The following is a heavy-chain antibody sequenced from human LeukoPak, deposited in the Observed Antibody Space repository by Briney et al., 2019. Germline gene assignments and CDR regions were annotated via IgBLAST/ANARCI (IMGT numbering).Heavy chain of an antibody. CDR3: ARVERGDRIGGGDFDY. Sequence: ASVKVSCKASGYTFTSYYMHWVRQAPGQGLEWMGIINPSGGSTSYAQKFQGRVTMTRDTSTSTVSMELSSLRSEATPVYYFARVERGDRIGGGDFDYWGQGTLVTVSS. CDR2: INPSGGST. V-gene: IGHV1-46*01. D-gene: IGHD3-16*01. J-gene: IGHJ4*02. CDR1: GYTFTSYY.